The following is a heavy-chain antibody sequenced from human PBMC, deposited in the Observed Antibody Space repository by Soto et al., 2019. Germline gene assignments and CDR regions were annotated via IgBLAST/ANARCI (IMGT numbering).Heavy chain of an antibody. Sequence: PSETLSLTCTVSGGSISSGGYYWTWIRQHPVRGLEWIGYVHDTGSSFYHPSLKSRVTISLETSKIQFSLNLRSVTAADTAVYYCARSQMATTGPYFDFWGHGTQVTV. CDR1: GGSISSGGYY. J-gene: IGHJ4*01. V-gene: IGHV4-31*03. CDR3: ARSQMATTGPYFDF. CDR2: VHDTGSS. D-gene: IGHD1-1*01.